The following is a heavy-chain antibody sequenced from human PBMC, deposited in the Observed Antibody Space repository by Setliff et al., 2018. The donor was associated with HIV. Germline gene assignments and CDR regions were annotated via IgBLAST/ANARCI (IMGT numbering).Heavy chain of an antibody. V-gene: IGHV3-23*01. CDR3: AKPTSGLYPRAFDL. Sequence: PGGSLRLSCAASGFAFSTFDMNWVRQTPEKGLEWVSAVSPSSIVTYYADPVKGRFTVSRDDSKNMLFLQMNSLGPEDTAIYYCAKPTSGLYPRAFDLWGQGTMVTVSS. D-gene: IGHD1-26*01. CDR1: GFAFSTFD. J-gene: IGHJ3*01. CDR2: VSPSSIVT.